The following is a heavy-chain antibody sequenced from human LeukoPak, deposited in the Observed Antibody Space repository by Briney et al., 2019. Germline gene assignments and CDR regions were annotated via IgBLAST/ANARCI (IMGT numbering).Heavy chain of an antibody. V-gene: IGHV3-23*01. CDR2: ITGGGSGI. D-gene: IGHD3-9*01. CDR3: AKWGDYDVLTGYYVSDY. J-gene: IGHJ4*02. CDR1: GFTFSNYA. Sequence: GGSLRLSCAASGFTFSNYAMSWVRQAPGKGLEWVSAITGGGSGIYYADSMKSRFTISRDNSKNTLYLQINSLRAEDTAVYYCAKWGDYDVLTGYYVSDYWGQGTLVTASS.